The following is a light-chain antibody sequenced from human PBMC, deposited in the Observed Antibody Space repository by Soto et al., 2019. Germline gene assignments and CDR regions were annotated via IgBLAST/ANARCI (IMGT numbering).Light chain of an antibody. J-gene: IGLJ2*01. CDR1: SSDVGGYNS. CDR2: DVS. Sequence: QSALTQPASVSGSPGQSITISCTGTSSDVGGYNSVSWYQQHPGKAPKLMIYDVSNRPSGVSNRFSGSKSGSTASLTISGLHAEDEADYYCSSHGSNTIVVFGGGTQLTVL. CDR3: SSHGSNTIVV. V-gene: IGLV2-14*01.